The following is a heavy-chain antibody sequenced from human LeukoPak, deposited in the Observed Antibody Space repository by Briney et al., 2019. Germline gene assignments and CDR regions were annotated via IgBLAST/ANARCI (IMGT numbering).Heavy chain of an antibody. CDR2: INHGGST. V-gene: IGHV4-34*01. D-gene: IGHD7-27*01. CDR1: GFTFSSYS. CDR3: ARPHNWGLDF. Sequence: GSLRLSCAASGFTFSSYSMNWIRQPPGKGLEWIGEINHGGSTNYNPSLKSRVTISMDTSKNQFSLKLSSVTAADTAVYYCARPHNWGLDFWGQGTLVTVSS. J-gene: IGHJ4*02.